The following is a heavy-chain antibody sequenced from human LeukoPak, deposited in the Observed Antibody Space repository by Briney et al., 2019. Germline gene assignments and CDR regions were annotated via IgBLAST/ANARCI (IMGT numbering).Heavy chain of an antibody. CDR2: IYYSGST. Sequence: SETLSLTCTVSGGSISSSSYYWGWIRQPPGKGLEWIGTIYYSGSTYYNPSLRSRVTISVDTSKNQFSLKLSSVTAADTAVYYCARSPHYDGSGYYLGYYYYGMDVWGQGTTVTVSS. J-gene: IGHJ6*02. CDR3: ARSPHYDGSGYYLGYYYYGMDV. V-gene: IGHV4-39*07. CDR1: GGSISSSSYY. D-gene: IGHD3-22*01.